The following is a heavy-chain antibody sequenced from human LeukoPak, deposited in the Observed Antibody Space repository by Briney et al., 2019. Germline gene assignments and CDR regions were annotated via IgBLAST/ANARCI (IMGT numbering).Heavy chain of an antibody. CDR3: ARHLAANYYGSSYYYYYYGMDV. D-gene: IGHD3-10*01. CDR2: IYYSGST. V-gene: IGHV4-59*08. Sequence: SETLSLTCTVSGGSISSYYWSWIRQPPGKGLEWIGYIYYSGSTNYNPSLESRVTISVDTSKNQFSLKLSSVTAADTAVYYCARHLAANYYGSSYYYYYYGMDVWGQGTTVTVSS. CDR1: GGSISSYY. J-gene: IGHJ6*02.